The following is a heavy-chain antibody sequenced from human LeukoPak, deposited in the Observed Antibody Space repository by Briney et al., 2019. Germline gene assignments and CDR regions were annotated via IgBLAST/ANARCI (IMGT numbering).Heavy chain of an antibody. D-gene: IGHD6-19*01. CDR3: ASYPAVAGTGYFDY. Sequence: PSETLSLTCTVSGGSISSYYWSWIRQPPGKGLEWIGYIYYRGSTNYNPSLKSRVTISVDTSKNQFSLKLSSVTAADTAVYYCASYPAVAGTGYFDYWGQGTLVTVSS. CDR2: IYYRGST. V-gene: IGHV4-59*01. J-gene: IGHJ4*02. CDR1: GGSISSYY.